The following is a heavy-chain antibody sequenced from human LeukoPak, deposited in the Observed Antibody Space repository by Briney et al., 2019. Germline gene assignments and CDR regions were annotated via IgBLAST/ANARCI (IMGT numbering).Heavy chain of an antibody. CDR3: AREGFSRGYYYHYYMDV. CDR1: GFTFSSYG. D-gene: IGHD6-13*01. V-gene: IGHV3-30*03. CDR2: ISYDGSNK. J-gene: IGHJ6*03. Sequence: GSLRLSCAASGFTFSSYGIHWVRQASGQGLEWVAIISYDGSNKYYADSVKGRFTISRDNSKNTLYLQMNSLRAEDTAVYYCAREGFSRGYYYHYYMDVWGKGTTVTVSS.